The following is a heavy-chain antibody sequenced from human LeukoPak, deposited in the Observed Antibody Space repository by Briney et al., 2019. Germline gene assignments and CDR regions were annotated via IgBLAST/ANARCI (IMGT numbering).Heavy chain of an antibody. CDR1: GFTSSTYV. Sequence: GGSLRLSCAASGFTSSTYVVNWVRQAPGKGLEWVSTITGSGGSTYYADSVKGRFTISRDNSKNTLYLQMNSLRAEDTAVYYCAGRGRSSSLDNYWGQGTLVTVSS. D-gene: IGHD6-13*01. V-gene: IGHV3-23*01. J-gene: IGHJ4*02. CDR2: ITGSGGST. CDR3: AGRGRSSSLDNY.